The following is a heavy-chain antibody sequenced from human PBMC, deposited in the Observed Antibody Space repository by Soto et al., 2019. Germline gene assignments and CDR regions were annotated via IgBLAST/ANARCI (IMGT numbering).Heavy chain of an antibody. CDR1: GFTVSSNY. J-gene: IGHJ5*02. Sequence: EVQLVESGGGLVQPGGSLRLSCAASGFTVSSNYMSWVRQAPGKGLEWVSVIYSGGSTYYADSVKGRFTISRDNSKNTLYLQMNSLRAEDTAVYYCARQYYDILTGYYRWFDPWGQGTLVTVSS. CDR2: IYSGGST. CDR3: ARQYYDILTGYYRWFDP. D-gene: IGHD3-9*01. V-gene: IGHV3-66*04.